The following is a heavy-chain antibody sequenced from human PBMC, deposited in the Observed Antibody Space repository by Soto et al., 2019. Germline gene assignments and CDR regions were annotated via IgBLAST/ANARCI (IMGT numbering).Heavy chain of an antibody. V-gene: IGHV1-46*01. J-gene: IGHJ6*02. CDR3: AREHMGIAVAGTGVDYYGMDV. Sequence: ASVKVSCKASGYTFTSYYMHWVRQAPGQGLEWMGIINPSGGSTSYAQKFQGRVTMTRDTSTSTVYMELSSLRSEDTAVYYCAREHMGIAVAGTGVDYYGMDVWGQGTTVTVS. CDR1: GYTFTSYY. D-gene: IGHD6-19*01. CDR2: INPSGGST.